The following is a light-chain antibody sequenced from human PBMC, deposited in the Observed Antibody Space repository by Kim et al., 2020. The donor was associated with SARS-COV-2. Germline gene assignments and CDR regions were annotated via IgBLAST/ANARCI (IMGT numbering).Light chain of an antibody. V-gene: IGLV1-44*01. CDR3: AAWDDSLNPHVV. CDR1: SSNIGGNT. Sequence: QSVLTQPPSASGTPGQRVTISCSGSSSNIGGNTVNWYQQLPGTAPKLLIYSDTQRPSGVPDRFSGSKSGISASLAISGLQSEDEADYYCAAWDDSLNPHVVFGGGTQLTVL. CDR2: SDT. J-gene: IGLJ2*01.